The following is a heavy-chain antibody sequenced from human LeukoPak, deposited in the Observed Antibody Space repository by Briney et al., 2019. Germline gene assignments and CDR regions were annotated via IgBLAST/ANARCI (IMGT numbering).Heavy chain of an antibody. CDR1: GYTLTELS. Sequence: ASVKVSCKVSGYTLTELSMHWVRQAPGTGLEWMGGFDPEDGETIYAQKFQGRVTMTEDTSTDTAYMELRSLRSDDTAVYYCARGGNSKYGAFDIWGQGTMVTVSS. CDR2: FDPEDGET. V-gene: IGHV1-24*01. CDR3: ARGGNSKYGAFDI. D-gene: IGHD2-21*01. J-gene: IGHJ3*02.